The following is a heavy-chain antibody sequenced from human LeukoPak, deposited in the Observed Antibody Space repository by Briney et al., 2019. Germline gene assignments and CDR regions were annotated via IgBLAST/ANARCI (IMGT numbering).Heavy chain of an antibody. J-gene: IGHJ5*02. D-gene: IGHD3-16*01. CDR3: AKVTMGDVWFDP. V-gene: IGHV3-30*02. CDR2: MHYDGRNI. CDR1: GFTLTSTG. Sequence: GPLRLSCAMSGFTLTSTGMHWVRQAPGKGLEWVAFMHYDGRNILYADSVKGRFSISTDNSKNMVYLQMSSLRAEDTAVYYCAKVTMGDVWFDPWGQRTLVTVSS.